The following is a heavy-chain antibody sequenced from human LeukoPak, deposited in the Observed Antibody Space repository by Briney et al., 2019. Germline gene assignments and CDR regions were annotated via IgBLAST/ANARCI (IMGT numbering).Heavy chain of an antibody. CDR3: AADGPADLFDGSEDPPRDAFEI. Sequence: ASVKVSCKASGYTFTSYYMHWVRQAPGQGLEWMGIINPSGGSTSYAQKFQGRVTMTRDTSTSTVYMELSSLRSEDTAVYYCAADGPADLFDGSEDPPRDAFEIWGQGTMVTVSS. J-gene: IGHJ3*02. D-gene: IGHD3-22*01. V-gene: IGHV1-46*01. CDR2: INPSGGST. CDR1: GYTFTSYY.